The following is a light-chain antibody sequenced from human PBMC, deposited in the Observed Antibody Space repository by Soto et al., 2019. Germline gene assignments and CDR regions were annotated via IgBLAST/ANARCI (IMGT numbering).Light chain of an antibody. CDR3: QQYGSSLWL. J-gene: IGKJ1*01. Sequence: EIVLTQPPATLSLSPGERATLSCGASQSVSSSYLAWYQQKPGLATRLLIYDASSRATGIPDRFSGSGSGTDFTLTISRLESEDFAVYYCQQYGSSLWLFGQGTKVDIK. CDR1: QSVSSSY. V-gene: IGKV3D-20*01. CDR2: DAS.